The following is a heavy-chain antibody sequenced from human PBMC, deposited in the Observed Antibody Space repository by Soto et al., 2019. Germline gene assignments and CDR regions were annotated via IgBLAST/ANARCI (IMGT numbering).Heavy chain of an antibody. J-gene: IGHJ5*02. D-gene: IGHD3-3*01. V-gene: IGHV1-46*01. Sequence: ASVKVSCKASGYTFTSYYMHWVRQAPGQGLGWMGIINPSGGSTSYAQKFQGRVTMTRDTSTSTVYMELSSLRAEDTAVYYCKSNDFWSGNWFDPWGQGTLVTVSS. CDR3: KSNDFWSGNWFDP. CDR1: GYTFTSYY. CDR2: INPSGGST.